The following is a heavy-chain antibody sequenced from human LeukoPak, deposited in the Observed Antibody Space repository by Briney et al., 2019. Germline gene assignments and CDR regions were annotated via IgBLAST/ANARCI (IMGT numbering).Heavy chain of an antibody. D-gene: IGHD2-2*01. CDR3: ARATRVVPAASPSYYYYGMDV. J-gene: IGHJ6*04. CDR1: GYTFTSYD. CDR2: IIPIFGTA. Sequence: GASVKVSCKASGYTFTSYDINWVRQAPGQGLEWMGGIIPIFGTANYAQKFQGRVTITADESTSTAYMELSSLRSEDTAVYYCARATRVVPAASPSYYYYGMDVWGKGTTVTVSS. V-gene: IGHV1-69*13.